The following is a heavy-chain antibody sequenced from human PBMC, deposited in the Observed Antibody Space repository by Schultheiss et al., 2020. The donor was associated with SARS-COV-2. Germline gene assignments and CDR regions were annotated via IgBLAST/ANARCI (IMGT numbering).Heavy chain of an antibody. V-gene: IGHV3-64D*06. D-gene: IGHD3-3*01. CDR1: GFTFSIYP. CDR2: ISSNGGDT. CDR3: ARDVGELEWFGGMDV. J-gene: IGHJ6*02. Sequence: GGSLRLSCSASGFTFSIYPMHWVRQAPGNGLEYVSAISSNGGDTYYGDSVKGRFTISRDNSKNTLYLQMSSLRAEDTAVYYCARDVGELEWFGGMDVWGQGTTVTVSS.